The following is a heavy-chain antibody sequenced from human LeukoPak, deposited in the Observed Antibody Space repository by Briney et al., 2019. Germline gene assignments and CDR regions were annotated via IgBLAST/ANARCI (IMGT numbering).Heavy chain of an antibody. CDR2: LSGSGRGT. V-gene: IGHV3-23*01. CDR3: AKEKAGVGELIALGLDV. J-gene: IGHJ6*02. Sequence: GGSLRLSCAASGFTFSDYAMSWVRQAPGKGLEWVSALSGSGRGTYYAASVKCSFTISRDNSQSTLYLQMNSLRADDTAVYYCAKEKAGVGELIALGLDVWGQGTTVTVSS. CDR1: GFTFSDYA. D-gene: IGHD3-10*01.